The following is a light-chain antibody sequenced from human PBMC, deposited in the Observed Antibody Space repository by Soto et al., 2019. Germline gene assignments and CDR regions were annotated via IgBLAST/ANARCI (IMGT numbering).Light chain of an antibody. CDR2: DAS. J-gene: IGKJ1*01. V-gene: IGKV3-11*01. CDR1: QSVSSY. CDR3: QQRSNWPPTWT. Sequence: EIVLTQSPATLSLSPGEGATLSCRASQSVSSYLAWYQQKPGQAPRLLIYDASNRATGIPARFSGSESGTDFTLTISSLEPEDFAVYYCQQRSNWPPTWTFGQGTKVDIK.